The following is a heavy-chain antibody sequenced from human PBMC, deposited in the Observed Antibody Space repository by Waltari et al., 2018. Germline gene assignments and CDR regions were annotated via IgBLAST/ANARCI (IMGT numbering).Heavy chain of an antibody. V-gene: IGHV4-39*01. CDR3: ARHPINYYDSSGYPYWYFDL. CDR2: IYYSGST. J-gene: IGHJ2*01. Sequence: QLQLQESGPGLVKPSETLSLTCTVSGGSISSCSYYWGWIRPPTGEVREWIGSIYYSGSTYYNPSLKSRVTISVDTSKNQFSLKLSSVTAADTAVYYCARHPINYYDSSGYPYWYFDLWGRGTLVTDSS. D-gene: IGHD3-22*01. CDR1: GGSISSCSYY.